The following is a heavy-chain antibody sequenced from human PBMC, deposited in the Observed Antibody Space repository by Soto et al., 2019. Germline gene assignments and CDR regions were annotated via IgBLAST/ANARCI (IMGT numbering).Heavy chain of an antibody. CDR3: ARLRKRWLQWYLNYFDY. D-gene: IGHD5-12*01. Sequence: PGESLKISCKGSGYSFTSYWIGWVRQMPGKGLEWMGIIYPGDSDTRYSPSFQGQVTISADKSISTAYLQWSSLKASDTAMYYCARLRKRWLQWYLNYFDYWGQGTLVTVSS. CDR1: GYSFTSYW. CDR2: IYPGDSDT. V-gene: IGHV5-51*01. J-gene: IGHJ4*02.